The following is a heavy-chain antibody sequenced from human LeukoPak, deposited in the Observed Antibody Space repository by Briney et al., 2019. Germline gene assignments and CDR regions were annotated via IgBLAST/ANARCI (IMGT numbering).Heavy chain of an antibody. CDR1: GYNFTNSC. CDR2: IYPNDSDT. J-gene: IGHJ3*02. CDR3: ARGSLFPYAFDI. Sequence: GEXLKISFGGSGYNFTNSCIAWVRQMPGKGLEWMGIIYPNDSDTRYSPSFQGQVTISADKSISTAYLQWSSLEASDTAMYYCARGSLFPYAFDIWGQGTMVTVSS. V-gene: IGHV5-51*01.